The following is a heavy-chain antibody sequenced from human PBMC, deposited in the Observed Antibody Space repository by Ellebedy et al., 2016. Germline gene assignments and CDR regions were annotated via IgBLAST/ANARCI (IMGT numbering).Heavy chain of an antibody. V-gene: IGHV1-69*04. CDR2: IIPILGIA. Sequence: SVKVSXKASGGTFSSYAISWVRQAPGQGLEWMGRIIPILGIANYAQKFQGRVTITADKSTSTAYMELSSLRSEDTAVYYCARDLDGYKSPTTERPPIDYWGQGTLVTVSS. J-gene: IGHJ4*02. CDR3: ARDLDGYKSPTTERPPIDY. CDR1: GGTFSSYA. D-gene: IGHD5-24*01.